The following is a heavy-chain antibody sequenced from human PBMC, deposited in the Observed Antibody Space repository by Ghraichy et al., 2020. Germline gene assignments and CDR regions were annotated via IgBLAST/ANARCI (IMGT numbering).Heavy chain of an antibody. CDR3: ARSIVVVNPFDY. CDR2: INHSGST. J-gene: IGHJ4*02. Sequence: SETLSLTCAVYGGSFSGYYWSWIRQPPGKGLEWIGEINHSGSTNYNPSLKSRVTISVDTSKNQFSLKLSSVTAADTAVYYCARSIVVVNPFDYWGQGTLVTVSS. V-gene: IGHV4-34*01. CDR1: GGSFSGYY. D-gene: IGHD3-22*01.